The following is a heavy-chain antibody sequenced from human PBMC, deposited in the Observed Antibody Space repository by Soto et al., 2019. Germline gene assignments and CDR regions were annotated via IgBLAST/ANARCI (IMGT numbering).Heavy chain of an antibody. V-gene: IGHV3-48*03. CDR2: ISYTGSTI. D-gene: IGHD3-22*01. CDR3: ARGLRNYYDRSGLHY. J-gene: IGHJ4*02. CDR1: EFTFSNYE. Sequence: GGSLRLSCVVSEFTFSNYEMNWVRQAPGKGLEWVSYISYTGSTIYYADSVRGRFTISRDNSKNSLYLQMNSLRAEDTAVYYCARGLRNYYDRSGLHYWGQGTLVTVS.